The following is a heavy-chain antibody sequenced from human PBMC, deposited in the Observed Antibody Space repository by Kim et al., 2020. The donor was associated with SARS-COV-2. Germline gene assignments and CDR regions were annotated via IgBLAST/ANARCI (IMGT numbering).Heavy chain of an antibody. V-gene: IGHV4-59*01. CDR1: GGSISTYY. CDR3: ARDREHTYGRSLDY. CDR2: IYYNGAT. Sequence: SETLSLTCTVSGGSISTYYWSWIRQSPGKGLEWIGYIYYNGATNYNPSLKSRVTISTETSKNQFSLKLTSVTAADTAVYFCARDREHTYGRSLDYWGQGTLVTVSS. J-gene: IGHJ4*02. D-gene: IGHD5-18*01.